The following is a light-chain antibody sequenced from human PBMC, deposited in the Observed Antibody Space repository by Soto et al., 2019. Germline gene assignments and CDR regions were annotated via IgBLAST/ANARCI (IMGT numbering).Light chain of an antibody. V-gene: IGKV3-15*01. J-gene: IGKJ4*01. CDR1: QSVSSN. CDR2: SAS. CDR3: QQYNTWPPFLT. Sequence: ILMTQSPATLSVSPGERATLSCRASQSVSSNLAWYQQKPGQAPRLLMYSASTRATGIPARFSGSGSGTEFTLTISSLQSEDFAVYYCQQYNTWPPFLTFGGGTMVEIE.